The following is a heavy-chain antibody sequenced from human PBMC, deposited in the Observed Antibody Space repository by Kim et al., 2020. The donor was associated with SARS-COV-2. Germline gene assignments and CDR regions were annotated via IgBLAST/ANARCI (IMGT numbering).Heavy chain of an antibody. D-gene: IGHD3-22*01. J-gene: IGHJ4*02. Sequence: GGSLRLSCAASGFTFDDYAMHWVRQAPGKGLEWVSGISWNSGSIGYADSVKGRFTISRDNAKNSLYLQMNSLRAEDTALYYCAKMGGRPDSSGYYGFDYWGQGTLVTVSS. CDR3: AKMGGRPDSSGYYGFDY. CDR1: GFTFDDYA. V-gene: IGHV3-9*01. CDR2: ISWNSGSI.